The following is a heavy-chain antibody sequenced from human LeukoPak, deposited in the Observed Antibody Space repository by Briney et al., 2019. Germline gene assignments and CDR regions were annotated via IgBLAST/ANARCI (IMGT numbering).Heavy chain of an antibody. D-gene: IGHD4-17*01. CDR2: INQDGSEK. J-gene: IGHJ6*02. CDR3: ARYGNGMGV. CDR1: GFTLSSHW. V-gene: IGHV3-7*02. Sequence: PGGSLRLSCAASGFTLSSHWVTWVRQAPGKGLEWVASINQDGSEKFSVDSVKGRFTISRDNAKNSLYLHMDSLRDEDTAVYYCARYGNGMGVWGQGTTVTVSS.